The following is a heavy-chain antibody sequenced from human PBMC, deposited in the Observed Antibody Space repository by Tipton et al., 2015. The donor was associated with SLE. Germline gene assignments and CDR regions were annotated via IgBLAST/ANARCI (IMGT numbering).Heavy chain of an antibody. D-gene: IGHD4-17*01. CDR2: ISTYNGNT. CDR3: ARAVTTGLYWYFDL. V-gene: IGHV1-18*01. J-gene: IGHJ2*01. Sequence: QSGAEVKNPGAPVKVSCKASAYTFTTYSISWVRQAPGQGLEWMGWISTYNGNTNYAQKLQGRVTMTTDTSTSTAYMELRSLRSDDTAVYYCARAVTTGLYWYFDLWGRGTLVTVSS. CDR1: AYTFTTYS.